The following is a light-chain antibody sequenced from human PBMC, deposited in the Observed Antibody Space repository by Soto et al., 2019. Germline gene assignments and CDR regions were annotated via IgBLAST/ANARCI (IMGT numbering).Light chain of an antibody. CDR1: QSVLYSSNNKNY. CDR3: QQYYSTPGFT. Sequence: DIVMTQSPDSLAVSLGERATINCKSSQSVLYSSNNKNYLAWYQQKPGQPPKLLIYWASTREFGVPDRFSGSGSGADFTLTIGSLQAEDVAVYYCQQYYSTPGFTFGPGTKVDIK. V-gene: IGKV4-1*01. J-gene: IGKJ3*01. CDR2: WAS.